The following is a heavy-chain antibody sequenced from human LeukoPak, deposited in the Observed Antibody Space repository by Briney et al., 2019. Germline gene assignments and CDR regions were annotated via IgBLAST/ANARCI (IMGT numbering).Heavy chain of an antibody. CDR2: INQDGSEE. CDR3: VRDGGVSGYDLLDY. D-gene: IGHD5-12*01. CDR1: GVKFSNYW. Sequence: LAGGSLRLSCAASGVKFSNYWMTWVRQAPGKGLEWVADINQDGSEEHYMDSAKARFTISRDNAKNSLSLQMNSLRAEDTAVYYCVRDGGVSGYDLLDYWGQGTLVTVSS. J-gene: IGHJ4*02. V-gene: IGHV3-7*01.